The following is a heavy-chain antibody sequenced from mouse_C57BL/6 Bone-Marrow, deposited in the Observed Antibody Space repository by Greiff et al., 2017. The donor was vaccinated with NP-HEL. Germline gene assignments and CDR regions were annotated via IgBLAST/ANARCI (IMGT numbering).Heavy chain of an antibody. Sequence: VHVKQSGAELVRPGASVKLSCTASGFNIKDDYMHWVKQRPEQGLEWIGWIDPENGDTEYASKFQGKATITADTSSNTAYLQLSSLTSEDTAVYYCTTRYGSSYGDWYFDVWGTGTTVTVSS. CDR2: IDPENGDT. D-gene: IGHD1-1*01. J-gene: IGHJ1*03. CDR3: TTRYGSSYGDWYFDV. CDR1: GFNIKDDY. V-gene: IGHV14-4*01.